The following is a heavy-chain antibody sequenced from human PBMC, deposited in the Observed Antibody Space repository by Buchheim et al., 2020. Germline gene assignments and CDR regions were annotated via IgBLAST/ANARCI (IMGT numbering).Heavy chain of an antibody. J-gene: IGHJ6*02. V-gene: IGHV3-30*04. Sequence: QVQLVESGGGVVQPGRSLRLSCAASGFTFSSYAMHWVRQAPGKGLEWVAVISYDGSNKYYADSVKGRFTISRDNSKKTLYLQMNSLRAEDTAVYYCARGEVGATKSHYYYYYGMDVWGQGTT. CDR2: ISYDGSNK. CDR3: ARGEVGATKSHYYYYYGMDV. CDR1: GFTFSSYA. D-gene: IGHD5-12*01.